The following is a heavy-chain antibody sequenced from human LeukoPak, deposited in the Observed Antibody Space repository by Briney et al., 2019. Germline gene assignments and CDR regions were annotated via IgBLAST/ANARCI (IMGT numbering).Heavy chain of an antibody. J-gene: IGHJ5*02. Sequence: GGSLRLSCAASGFIFTTYWMTWVRQAPGKGLEWVANIKEDGSEKYYADSVKGRFTISRDNAKNSLYLQMNSLRAEDTAVYYCARDLAGPWGQGTLVTVS. D-gene: IGHD3-10*01. CDR1: GFIFTTYW. CDR2: IKEDGSEK. CDR3: ARDLAGP. V-gene: IGHV3-7*01.